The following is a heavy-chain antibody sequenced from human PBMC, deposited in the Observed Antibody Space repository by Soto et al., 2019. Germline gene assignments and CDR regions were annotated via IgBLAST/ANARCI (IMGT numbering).Heavy chain of an antibody. CDR1: GFTLSSYW. CDR3: AKGGGKIIDY. D-gene: IGHD2-15*01. CDR2: INSDGSST. J-gene: IGHJ4*02. Sequence: EVQLVESGGGLVQPGGSLRLSCAASGFTLSSYWMHWVRQAPGKGLVWVSRINSDGSSTTYADSVKGRFTISRDNAKNTLYLQMNSLRAEDTAVYYCAKGGGKIIDYWGQGTLVTVSS. V-gene: IGHV3-74*01.